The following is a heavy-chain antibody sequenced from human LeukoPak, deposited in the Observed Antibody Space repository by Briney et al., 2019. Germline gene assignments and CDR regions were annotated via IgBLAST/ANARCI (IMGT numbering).Heavy chain of an antibody. CDR2: IYRPGNT. J-gene: IGHJ3*01. V-gene: IGHV3-66*01. D-gene: IGHD1-26*01. Sequence: PGGSLRLSCAASGITVSTNYMAWVRQAPGKGLEWVSVIYRPGNTYYTDSVKGRFTISRDNSKNTIYLQMNSLRVEDTAVYYCARDLRVERPLDAFDVWGQGTMVTVSS. CDR1: GITVSTNY. CDR3: ARDLRVERPLDAFDV.